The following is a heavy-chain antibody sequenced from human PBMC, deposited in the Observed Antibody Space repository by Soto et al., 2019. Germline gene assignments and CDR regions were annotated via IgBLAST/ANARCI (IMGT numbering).Heavy chain of an antibody. J-gene: IGHJ4*02. Sequence: SETLSLTCTVSGGSISSGDYYWSWIRQPPWKGLEWVGYIYYSGSTYYNPSLKSRVTISVDTSKNQFSLKLSSVTAADTAVYYCARVRIESSSSVSYYFDYWGQGXLVTVYS. D-gene: IGHD6-6*01. CDR2: IYYSGST. V-gene: IGHV4-30-4*01. CDR3: ARVRIESSSSVSYYFDY. CDR1: GGSISSGDYY.